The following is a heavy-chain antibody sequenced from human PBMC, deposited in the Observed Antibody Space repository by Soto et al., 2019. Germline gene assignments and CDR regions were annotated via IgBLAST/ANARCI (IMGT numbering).Heavy chain of an antibody. CDR3: ARDLKGLIAVTPYYYYYGMDV. J-gene: IGHJ6*02. D-gene: IGHD4-17*01. V-gene: IGHV3-33*01. CDR1: GFTFCSYG. Sequence: GGSLRLSCAASGFTFCSYGMHWVRQAPGKGLEWVAVIWYDGSNKYYADSVKGRFTISRDNSKNTLYLQMNSLRAEDTAVYYCARDLKGLIAVTPYYYYYGMDVWGQGTTVTVSS. CDR2: IWYDGSNK.